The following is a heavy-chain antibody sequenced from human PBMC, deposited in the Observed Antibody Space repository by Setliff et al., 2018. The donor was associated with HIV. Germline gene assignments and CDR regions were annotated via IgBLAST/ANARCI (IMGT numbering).Heavy chain of an antibody. CDR1: GFTFSSYG. V-gene: IGHV3-30*03. Sequence: GSLRLSCAASGFTFSSYGMHWVRQAPGKGLEWVALISYDGSNKYYADSVKGRFTISRDNSKNTLYLQMNSLRAEDTAVYYCARVAETRGYSYDYRLYYYGMDVWGQGTTVTVSS. CDR2: ISYDGSNK. CDR3: ARVAETRGYSYDYRLYYYGMDV. D-gene: IGHD5-18*01. J-gene: IGHJ6*02.